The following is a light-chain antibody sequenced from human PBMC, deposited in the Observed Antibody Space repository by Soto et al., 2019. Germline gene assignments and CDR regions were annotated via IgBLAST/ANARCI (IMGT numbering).Light chain of an antibody. V-gene: IGKV1-5*01. CDR1: QSISSW. Sequence: DIQMSQSPSTLSASVGDRVTITCRASQSISSWLAWYQQKPGKAPKRLIYAASSLQTGVPSRFSGSGSGTDFSLTISSLHPEDVATYYCQQVDSYPRTFGQGAKVDI. CDR3: QQVDSYPRT. J-gene: IGKJ1*01. CDR2: AAS.